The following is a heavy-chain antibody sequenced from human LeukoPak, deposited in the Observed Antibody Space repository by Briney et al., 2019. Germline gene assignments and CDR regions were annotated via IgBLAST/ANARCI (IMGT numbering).Heavy chain of an antibody. D-gene: IGHD3-22*01. Sequence: PSETLSLTCTVSGGSISSSDYYWAWIRQPPGKGLEWIGSIYYSGSPYYNPSLKSRVTTSVDTSKNQFSLKLSSVTAADTAVHYCARVGSDYDSSAYTDAFDIWGRGTMVTVSS. V-gene: IGHV4-39*07. CDR2: IYYSGSP. J-gene: IGHJ3*02. CDR1: GGSISSSDYY. CDR3: ARVGSDYDSSAYTDAFDI.